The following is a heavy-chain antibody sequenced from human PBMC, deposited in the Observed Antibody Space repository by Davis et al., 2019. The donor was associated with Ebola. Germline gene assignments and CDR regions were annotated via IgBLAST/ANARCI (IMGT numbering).Heavy chain of an antibody. D-gene: IGHD3-10*01. J-gene: IGHJ4*02. CDR1: GYSFSSYW. Sequence: KVSCKGSGYSFSSYWIGWVRQMPGKGLECMGIIFPGDSDTSYSPSFQGQVTISADKSISTAYLQWSSLKASDTAMYYCARQIGTMGYFDYWGQGTLVTVSS. CDR3: ARQIGTMGYFDY. V-gene: IGHV5-51*01. CDR2: IFPGDSDT.